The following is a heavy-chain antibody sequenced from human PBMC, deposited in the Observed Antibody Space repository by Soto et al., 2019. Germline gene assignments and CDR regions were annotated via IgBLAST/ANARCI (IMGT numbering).Heavy chain of an antibody. Sequence: KESGPTLVKPTQTLTLTCTFSGFSLSTSGVGVGWIRQPPGKALEWLALIYWNDDKRYSPSLKSRLTITKDTSKNQVVLTMTNMDPVDTATYYCAHSGDYDFWSGYSNYYYYGMDVWGQGTTVTVSS. CDR3: AHSGDYDFWSGYSNYYYYGMDV. J-gene: IGHJ6*02. CDR1: GFSLSTSGVG. CDR2: IYWNDDK. V-gene: IGHV2-5*01. D-gene: IGHD3-3*01.